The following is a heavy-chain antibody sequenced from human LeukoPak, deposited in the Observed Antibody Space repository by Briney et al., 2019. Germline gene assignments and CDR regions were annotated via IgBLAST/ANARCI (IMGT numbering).Heavy chain of an antibody. V-gene: IGHV1-2*06. J-gene: IGHJ4*02. CDR3: ASSRPAYGSGKSLFDY. CDR2: INPNSGGT. Sequence: ASVKVSCKASGYTFTGYYMHWVRQAPGQGLEWMGRINPNSGGTNYAQKFQGRVTMTRDTSISTAYMELSRLRSDDTAVYYCASSRPAYGSGKSLFDYWGQGTLVTVSS. CDR1: GYTFTGYY. D-gene: IGHD3-10*01.